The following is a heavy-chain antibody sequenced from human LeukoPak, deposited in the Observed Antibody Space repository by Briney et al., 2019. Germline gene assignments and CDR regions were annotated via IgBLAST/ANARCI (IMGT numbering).Heavy chain of an antibody. J-gene: IGHJ5*02. CDR3: ARDTSVEDTAWWFDP. D-gene: IGHD4-23*01. CDR1: GYTFTSYG. V-gene: IGHV1-46*01. CDR2: INPRGGST. Sequence: ASVKVSCKASGYTFTSYGISWVRQAPGQGLEWVGIINPRGGSTSYAQKFQGRVTMTRDMSTSTDYMELSSLRSEDTAVYYCARDTSVEDTAWWFDPWGQGTLVTVSS.